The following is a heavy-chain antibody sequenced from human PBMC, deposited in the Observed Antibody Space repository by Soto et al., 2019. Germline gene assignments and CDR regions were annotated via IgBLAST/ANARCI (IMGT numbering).Heavy chain of an antibody. D-gene: IGHD2-21*02. CDR2: IYHSGST. V-gene: IGHV4-38-2*01. CDR1: VYSIRNGYY. J-gene: IGHJ5*02. Sequence: ETLSLTCAVSVYSIRNGYYWGWIRQPPGKGLEWIGTIYHSGSTYYNPSLKSRVTISVDASENHFSLKLSSVTAADTAVYYCARVGPYCGGDCYSPPPWGQGTLVTVSS. CDR3: ARVGPYCGGDCYSPPP.